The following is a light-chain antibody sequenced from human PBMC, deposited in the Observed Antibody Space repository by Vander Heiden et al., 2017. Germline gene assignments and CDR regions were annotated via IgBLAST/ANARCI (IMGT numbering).Light chain of an antibody. CDR3: NSYTSSSALYV. CDR2: EVN. V-gene: IGLV2-14*01. J-gene: IGLJ1*01. CDR1: SSDIGSYDY. Sequence: QSPLTQPASVSGSPGPSITISCSGTSSDIGSYDYASWYQQYPGKAPKLLVYEVNNRPSGVSNRFSGSKSGNTASLTISGLQAEDEADYYCNSYTSSSALYVFGTGTKVTVL.